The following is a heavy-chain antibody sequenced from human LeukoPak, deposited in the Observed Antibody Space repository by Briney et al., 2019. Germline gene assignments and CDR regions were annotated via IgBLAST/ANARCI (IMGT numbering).Heavy chain of an antibody. Sequence: PSETLSLTCTVSGGSISSYYWTWIRQPPGKGLECIGYIYYIGSTNYNPSLKSRVTISVDTSKNQFSLKLSSVTAADTAVYYCAGQTMTTIFDLWGRGTLVTVSS. J-gene: IGHJ2*01. D-gene: IGHD4-17*01. CDR1: GGSISSYY. CDR3: AGQTMTTIFDL. V-gene: IGHV4-59*08. CDR2: IYYIGST.